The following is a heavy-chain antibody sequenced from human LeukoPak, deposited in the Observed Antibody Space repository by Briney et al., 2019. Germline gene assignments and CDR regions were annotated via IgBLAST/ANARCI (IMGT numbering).Heavy chain of an antibody. CDR1: GFTFSSYS. CDR2: ISSSSSYI. V-gene: IGHV3-21*01. J-gene: IGHJ4*02. D-gene: IGHD6-19*01. Sequence: PGGSLRLSCAASGFTFSSYSMNWVRQAPGKGLEWVSSISSSSSYIYYADSVKGRFTISRDNAKNSLYLQMNSLRAEDTAVYYCARDRILHSSGWYGYRGQGTLVTVSS. CDR3: ARDRILHSSGWYGY.